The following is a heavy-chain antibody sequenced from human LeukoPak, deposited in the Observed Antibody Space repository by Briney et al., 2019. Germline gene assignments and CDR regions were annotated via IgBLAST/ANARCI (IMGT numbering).Heavy chain of an antibody. J-gene: IGHJ4*02. CDR2: LYIGRET. CDR3: ARESRVLIGDGYYLDS. D-gene: IGHD3-3*01. Sequence: SETLSLTSTVSDVSISNYYWTWIRQPAGKGLEWIGRLYIGRETDYNPSLKSRLTMSVDTSNSQFSLRLTSVTAADTATYYCARESRVLIGDGYYLDSWGPGTLITVSS. CDR1: DVSISNYY. V-gene: IGHV4-4*07.